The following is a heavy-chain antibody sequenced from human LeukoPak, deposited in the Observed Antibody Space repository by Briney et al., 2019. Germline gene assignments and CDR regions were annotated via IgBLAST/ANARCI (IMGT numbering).Heavy chain of an antibody. D-gene: IGHD4-11*01. Sequence: GASVKVSCKASGYTFSNYYMHWVRQAPGQGLEWMGIINPSGGSTSYAQKFQGRVTMTRDTSTSTVYMEPSSLRSEDTAVYYCARWHFVDYRFDYWGQGTLVTVSS. J-gene: IGHJ4*02. CDR1: GYTFSNYY. CDR2: INPSGGST. CDR3: ARWHFVDYRFDY. V-gene: IGHV1-46*01.